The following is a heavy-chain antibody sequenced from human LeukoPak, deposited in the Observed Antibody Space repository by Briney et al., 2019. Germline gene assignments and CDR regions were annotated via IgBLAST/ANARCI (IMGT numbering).Heavy chain of an antibody. V-gene: IGHV3-74*01. CDR2: ITPDGSST. CDR1: GFSFSTYW. Sequence: GGSLRLSCAASGFSFSTYWMHWVRQAPGKGPEWVSHITPDGSSTNYADSVKGRFTISRDNAKNTLYLQMNSLRAEDSAVYYCSRQISRGGNWGQGTLVTVSS. CDR3: SRQISRGGN. D-gene: IGHD3-16*01. J-gene: IGHJ4*02.